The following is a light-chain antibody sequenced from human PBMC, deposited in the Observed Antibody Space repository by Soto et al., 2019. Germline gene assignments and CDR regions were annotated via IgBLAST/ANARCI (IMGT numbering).Light chain of an antibody. CDR1: SSNIGSNS. CDR2: NNN. CDR3: AAWAGSLSGRCV. V-gene: IGLV1-47*02. Sequence: QSLLTQPPSASGTPGQRVTMSCSESSSNIGSNSVYWYQQLPGTAPKLLIYNNNHRPAGVPDRFSGSKSGTSGSLAISGLRSEHEADYFCAAWAGSLSGRCVVGPGTKVTGL. J-gene: IGLJ1*01.